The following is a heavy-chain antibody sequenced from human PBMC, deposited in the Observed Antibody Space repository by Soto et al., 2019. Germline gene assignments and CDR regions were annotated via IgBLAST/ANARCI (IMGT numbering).Heavy chain of an antibody. D-gene: IGHD1-1*01. CDR3: VRGERHQLALSYYFDY. V-gene: IGHV3-48*04. CDR1: EFIFSDYS. CDR2: ISSRSRVI. Sequence: EVQLVESGGGLVQPGGSLRLSCAASEFIFSDYSMIWGRQATGKGLEWGSYISSRSRVIYYADSVKGRFTISRDNVKRSLYLQMDTLRAEDTAVYYWVRGERHQLALSYYFDYWGQGILVTVSS. J-gene: IGHJ4*02.